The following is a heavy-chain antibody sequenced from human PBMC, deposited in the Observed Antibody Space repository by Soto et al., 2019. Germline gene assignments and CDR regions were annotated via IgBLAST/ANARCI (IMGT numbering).Heavy chain of an antibody. D-gene: IGHD3-16*01. CDR3: ARSPLGYDYVRQTWREVGDSFDI. CDR1: GASLGGFH. J-gene: IGHJ3*02. Sequence: ETLSLTCAIYGASLGGFHWTWLRQTPGKGLEWIGELIHGGSTNYNPSLKSRVSFSLDTSKNQFSLHLMSVTAADTAVYYCARSPLGYDYVRQTWREVGDSFDIWGRGTMVTVSS. V-gene: IGHV4-34*12. CDR2: LIHGGST.